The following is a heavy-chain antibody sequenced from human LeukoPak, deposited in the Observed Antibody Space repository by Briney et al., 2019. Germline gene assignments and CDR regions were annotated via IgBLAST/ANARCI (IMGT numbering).Heavy chain of an antibody. CDR2: IIPIFGTA. J-gene: IGHJ3*02. Sequence: ASVKVSCKASGGTFSSYAISWVRQAPGQGLEWMGGIIPIFGTANYAQKFQGRVTITTDESTSTAYMELSSLRSEDTAVYYCARQREMATIRDAFDIWGKGTMVTVSS. CDR1: GGTFSSYA. D-gene: IGHD5-24*01. CDR3: ARQREMATIRDAFDI. V-gene: IGHV1-69*05.